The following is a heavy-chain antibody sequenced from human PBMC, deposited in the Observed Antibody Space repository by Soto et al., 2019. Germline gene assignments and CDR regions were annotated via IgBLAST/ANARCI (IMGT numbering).Heavy chain of an antibody. J-gene: IGHJ6*02. D-gene: IGHD6-6*01. CDR3: ARDRLAARLYFYYGMDV. V-gene: IGHV3-30-3*01. Sequence: GGSLRLSGAASGFTFSSYAMHWVRQAPGKGLEWVAVISYDGSNKYYADSVKGRFTISRDNSKNTLYLQMNSLRAEDTAVYYCARDRLAARLYFYYGMDVWGQGTTVTVSS. CDR2: ISYDGSNK. CDR1: GFTFSSYA.